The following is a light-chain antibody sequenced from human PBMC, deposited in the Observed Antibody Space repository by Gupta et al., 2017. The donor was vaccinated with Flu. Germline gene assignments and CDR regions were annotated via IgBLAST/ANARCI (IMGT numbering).Light chain of an antibody. CDR2: DVT. CDR3: CSYAGDNTWV. J-gene: IGLJ3*02. CDR1: SRDVGSYSL. Sequence: QSALTQPASVSGSLGQSITISCTGTSRDVGSYSLVSWYQQVPGTAPKVIIYDVTERPSWISSRFSGSKSGRTASLTISGLQAEDEAQYFCCSYAGDNTWVFGGGTKLTVL. V-gene: IGLV2-23*02.